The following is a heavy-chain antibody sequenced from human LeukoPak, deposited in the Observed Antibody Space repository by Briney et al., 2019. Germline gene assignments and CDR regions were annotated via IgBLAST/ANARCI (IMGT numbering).Heavy chain of an antibody. V-gene: IGHV1-18*01. Sequence: ASVKVSCTASGYTFTSYGISWVRQAPGQGLEWMGWISAYSGNTNYAQKLQGRVTMTTDTSTSTAYMELRSLRSDDTAVYYCARQSSPHVDTAMVWVTYWGQGTLVTVSS. CDR1: GYTFTSYG. J-gene: IGHJ4*02. CDR2: ISAYSGNT. D-gene: IGHD5-18*01. CDR3: ARQSSPHVDTAMVWVTY.